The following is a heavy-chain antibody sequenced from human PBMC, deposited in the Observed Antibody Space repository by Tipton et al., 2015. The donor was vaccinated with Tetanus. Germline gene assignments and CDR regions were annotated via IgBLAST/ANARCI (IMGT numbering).Heavy chain of an antibody. CDR1: GFSFRSYA. J-gene: IGHJ4*02. V-gene: IGHV3-30-3*01. Sequence: SLRLSCAASGFSFRSYALHWVRQAPGKGLEWLTVISSDNFHTYYADSVRGRFTISRDNSKNTVYLQMNSLKPEDTAVYYCARQPVRGEWLFDFWGQGTVVTVS. CDR3: ARQPVRGEWLFDF. D-gene: IGHD3-3*01. CDR2: ISSDNFHT.